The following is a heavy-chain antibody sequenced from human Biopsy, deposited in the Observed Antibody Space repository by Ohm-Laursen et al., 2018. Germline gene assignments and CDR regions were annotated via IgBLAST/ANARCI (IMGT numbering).Heavy chain of an antibody. CDR2: IYYSGIT. J-gene: IGHJ2*01. V-gene: IGHV4-31*01. Sequence: TLSLTWTVSGGSVSSGGFYWSWIRQHPGKGLEWIGYIYYSGITYYNPSLKSLVTISVDTSKNQFSLKLNSVTAADTAVYYCARRPYGGTRYWYFDLWGRGTLVTVSS. CDR1: GGSVSSGGFY. CDR3: ARRPYGGTRYWYFDL. D-gene: IGHD4-23*01.